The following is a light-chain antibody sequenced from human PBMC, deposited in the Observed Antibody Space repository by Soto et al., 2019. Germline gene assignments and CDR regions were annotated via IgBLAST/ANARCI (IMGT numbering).Light chain of an antibody. CDR3: SSYTSSSTL. CDR2: EVS. Sequence: QSALTQPPSASGSLGQSVTISCTGTSRDVGGYNYVSWYQQHPGKAPKLMIYEVSDRPSGISSRFSGSKSGNTASLTISGLQTEDEADYYCSSYTSSSTLFGTGTKLTVL. J-gene: IGLJ1*01. V-gene: IGLV2-14*01. CDR1: SRDVGGYNY.